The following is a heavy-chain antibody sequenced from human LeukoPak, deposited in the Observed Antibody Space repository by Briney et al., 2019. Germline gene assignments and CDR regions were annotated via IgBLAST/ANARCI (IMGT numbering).Heavy chain of an antibody. CDR1: GGSISSSSYY. CDR2: IYYSGST. CDR3: ASGGDYGDYPRQSNPFDY. J-gene: IGHJ4*02. Sequence: SETLSLTCTVSGGSISSSSYYWGWIRQPPGKGLEWIGSIYYSGSTYYNPSLKSRVTISVDTSKNQFSLKLSSVTAADTAVYYCASGGDYGDYPRQSNPFDYWGQGTLVTVSS. V-gene: IGHV4-39*01. D-gene: IGHD4-17*01.